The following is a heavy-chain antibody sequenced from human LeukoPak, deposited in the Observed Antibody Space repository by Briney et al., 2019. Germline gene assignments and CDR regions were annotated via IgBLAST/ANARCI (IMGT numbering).Heavy chain of an antibody. J-gene: IGHJ4*02. CDR3: ARSWAAKWELPGQFDS. Sequence: PSETLSLTCSVSDGSMNNYYWNWIRQSPEKGLEWIGFVFSRGTTNYNPSFKSRLSMSIDTSKMQFSLRLSSVTAADTAVYSCARSWAAKWELPGQFDSWGQGRLVSVSS. D-gene: IGHD1-26*01. V-gene: IGHV4-4*07. CDR2: VFSRGTT. CDR1: DGSMNNYY.